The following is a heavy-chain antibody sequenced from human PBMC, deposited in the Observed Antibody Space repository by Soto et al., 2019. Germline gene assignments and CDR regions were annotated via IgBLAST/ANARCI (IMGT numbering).Heavy chain of an antibody. D-gene: IGHD5-18*01. Sequence: SETLSLTCAVYGGSFSGYYWSWIRQPPGKGLEWIGEINHSGSTNYNPSLKSRVTISVDTSKNQFSLKLSSVTAADTAVYYCAGQYSYGSYGMDVWGQGTTVTVSS. V-gene: IGHV4-34*01. J-gene: IGHJ6*02. CDR3: AGQYSYGSYGMDV. CDR1: GGSFSGYY. CDR2: INHSGST.